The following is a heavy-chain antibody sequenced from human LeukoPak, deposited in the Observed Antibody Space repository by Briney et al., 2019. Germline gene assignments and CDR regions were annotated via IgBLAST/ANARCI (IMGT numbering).Heavy chain of an antibody. V-gene: IGHV4-38-2*02. J-gene: IGHJ5*02. CDR2: IYHSGST. Sequence: SETLSLTCTVSGYSISSGYYWGWIRQPPGKGLEWIGSIYHSGSTYYNPSLKSRVTISVDTSKNQFSLKLSSVTAADTAVYYCARGMIVDSKFDPWGQGTLVTVSS. CDR1: GYSISSGYY. CDR3: ARGMIVDSKFDP. D-gene: IGHD5-12*01.